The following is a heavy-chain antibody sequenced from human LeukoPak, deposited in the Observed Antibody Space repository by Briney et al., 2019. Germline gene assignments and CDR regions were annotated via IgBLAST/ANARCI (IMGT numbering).Heavy chain of an antibody. V-gene: IGHV1-46*01. D-gene: IGHD2-2*01. CDR1: GYSFTTYS. Sequence: ASVKVSCKASGYSFTTYSIHWVRQAPGQGLEWMGIINPSGGSTIYALKFQGRVTMTRDTSTSTVYMELSSLRSEDTAVYYCARRNYCVSTSCTYYYYYMDVWGKGTTVTVSS. CDR2: INPSGGST. J-gene: IGHJ6*03. CDR3: ARRNYCVSTSCTYYYYYMDV.